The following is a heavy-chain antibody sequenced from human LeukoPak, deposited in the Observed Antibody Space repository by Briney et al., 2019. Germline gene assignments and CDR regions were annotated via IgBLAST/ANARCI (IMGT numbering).Heavy chain of an antibody. CDR2: INHSGST. Sequence: SETLSLTCTVSGGSISSYYWSWIRQPPGKGLEWIGEINHSGSTNYNPPLKSRVTISVDTSKNQFSLKLSSVTAADTAVYYCARGRIAARPFDYWGQGTLVTVSS. D-gene: IGHD6-6*01. CDR1: GGSISSYY. J-gene: IGHJ4*02. CDR3: ARGRIAARPFDY. V-gene: IGHV4-34*01.